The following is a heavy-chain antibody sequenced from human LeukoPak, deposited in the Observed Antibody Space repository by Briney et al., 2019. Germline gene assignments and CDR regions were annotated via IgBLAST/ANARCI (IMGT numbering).Heavy chain of an antibody. CDR2: IIPIFGTA. D-gene: IGHD3-22*01. CDR1: GGTFSSYA. CDR3: ASRITMIVVVKEN. J-gene: IGHJ4*02. Sequence: ASVKVSCKASGGTFSSYAISWVRQAPGQGLEWMGGIIPIFGTANYAQKFQGRVTITADESTSTAYMELSSLRSEDTAVYYCASRITMIVVVKENWGQGTLVTVSS. V-gene: IGHV1-69*13.